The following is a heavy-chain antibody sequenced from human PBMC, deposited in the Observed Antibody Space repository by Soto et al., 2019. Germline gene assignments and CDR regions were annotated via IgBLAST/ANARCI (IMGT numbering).Heavy chain of an antibody. V-gene: IGHV5-51*01. CDR2: IYPGDSDT. CDR1: GYSFTSYW. Sequence: GESLKISCKGSGYSFTSYWIGWVRQMPGKGLEWMGIIYPGDSDTRYSPSFQGQVTISADKSISTAYLQWSSLKASDTAMYYCARQRCGSTSCYWVLGAGYYFDYWGQGTLVTVSS. D-gene: IGHD2-2*01. CDR3: ARQRCGSTSCYWVLGAGYYFDY. J-gene: IGHJ4*02.